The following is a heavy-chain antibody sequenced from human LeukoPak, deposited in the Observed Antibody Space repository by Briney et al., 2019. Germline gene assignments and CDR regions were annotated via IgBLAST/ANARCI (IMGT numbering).Heavy chain of an antibody. V-gene: IGHV3-30-3*01. J-gene: IGHJ3*02. CDR2: ISYDGSNK. D-gene: IGHD3-10*01. CDR1: GFTFSSYA. CDR3: ASWRGRRITMVRGVHDAFDI. Sequence: GGSLRLSCAASGFTFSSYAMHWVRQAPGKGLEWVAVISYDGSNKYYADSVKGRFTISRDNAKNSLYLQMNSLRAEDTAVYYCASWRGRRITMVRGVHDAFDIWGQGTMVTVSS.